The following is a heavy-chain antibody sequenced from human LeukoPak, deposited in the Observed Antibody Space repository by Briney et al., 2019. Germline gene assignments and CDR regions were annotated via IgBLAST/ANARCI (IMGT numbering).Heavy chain of an antibody. J-gene: IGHJ4*02. D-gene: IGHD2-21*01. V-gene: IGHV3-21*01. CDR1: GFTFSSYS. CDR3: ARVSRGPYYFDF. CDR2: ISSSSSYI. Sequence: GGSLRLSCAASGFTFSSYSMNWVRQAPGKGLEWVSSISSSSSYIYYADSVQGRFTISRDNAKNSLYLQMTSLRAEDTAVYYCARVSRGPYYFDFWGQGTLVTVSS.